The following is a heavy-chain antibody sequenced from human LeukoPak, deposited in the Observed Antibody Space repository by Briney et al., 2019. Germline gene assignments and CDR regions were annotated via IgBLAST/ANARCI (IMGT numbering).Heavy chain of an antibody. D-gene: IGHD2-15*01. J-gene: IGHJ4*02. Sequence: GGSLRLSCAASGFTFSSYSMNWVRQAPGKGLEWVSSISGSSSYIYYADSVKGRFTISRDNAKNSLYLQMNSLRAEDTAVYYCARDYSKPPFDYWGQGTLVTVSS. CDR1: GFTFSSYS. CDR3: ARDYSKPPFDY. CDR2: ISGSSSYI. V-gene: IGHV3-21*01.